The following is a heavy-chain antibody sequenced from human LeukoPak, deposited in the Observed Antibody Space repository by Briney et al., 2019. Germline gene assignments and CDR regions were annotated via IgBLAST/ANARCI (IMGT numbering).Heavy chain of an antibody. D-gene: IGHD6-19*01. Sequence: GGSLRLSCAASGFTFSSYWMIWVRQAPGKGLEWVATIKRDGTEELYLDSVKGRFTISRDNARNSLSLQMNSLRVEDTAVYYCVKGAGWLADYWGPGILVIVSS. J-gene: IGHJ4*02. CDR3: VKGAGWLADY. CDR2: IKRDGTEE. V-gene: IGHV3-7*01. CDR1: GFTFSSYW.